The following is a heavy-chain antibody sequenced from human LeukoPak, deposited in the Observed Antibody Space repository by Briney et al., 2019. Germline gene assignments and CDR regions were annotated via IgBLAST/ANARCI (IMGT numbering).Heavy chain of an antibody. Sequence: GASVKVSCKASGYTFTSYYMHWVRQAPGQGLEWMGIINPSGGSTSYAQKFQGRVTMTRDTSTSTVYMELSSLRSEDTAVYYCARVIGPTSGPDAFDIWGQGTMVTVSS. V-gene: IGHV1-46*01. J-gene: IGHJ3*02. CDR1: GYTFTSYY. CDR3: ARVIGPTSGPDAFDI. CDR2: INPSGGST. D-gene: IGHD3-3*01.